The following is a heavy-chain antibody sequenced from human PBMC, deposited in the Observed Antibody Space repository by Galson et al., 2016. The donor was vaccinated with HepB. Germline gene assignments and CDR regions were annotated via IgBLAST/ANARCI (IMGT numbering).Heavy chain of an antibody. CDR2: IYHTGTS. CDR3: ARAAIIPGARMVFDP. V-gene: IGHV4-4*02. J-gene: IGHJ5*02. CDR1: GASISDSNW. Sequence: SETLSLTCAVSGASISDSNWWTWVRHVPGKGLEWIGEIYHTGTSNNNTFLSSRFTLSVDKSRNQFSLNLTSVTAADTAVYYCARAAIIPGARMVFDPWGQGILGTVSS. D-gene: IGHD2-2*01.